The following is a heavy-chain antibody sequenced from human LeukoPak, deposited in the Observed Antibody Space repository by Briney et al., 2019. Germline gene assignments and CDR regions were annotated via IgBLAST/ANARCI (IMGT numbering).Heavy chain of an antibody. D-gene: IGHD3-10*01. V-gene: IGHV3-43*02. CDR2: ISGDGGST. CDR3: ATHDYYGSGSYYNVGYYYMDV. CDR1: GFTFDDYA. Sequence: GWSLRLSCGASGFTFDDYAMHWVRQAPGKGLEWASLISGDGGSTYYADSVKGRFTISRDNSKNSLYLQMNSLRTEDTALYYCATHDYYGSGSYYNVGYYYMDVWGKGTTVTVSS. J-gene: IGHJ6*03.